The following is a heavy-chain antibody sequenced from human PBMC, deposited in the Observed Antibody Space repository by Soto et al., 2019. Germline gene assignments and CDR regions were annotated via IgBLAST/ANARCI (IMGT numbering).Heavy chain of an antibody. CDR1: GGSMSNYY. CDR3: ARERIAAV. J-gene: IGHJ6*02. D-gene: IGHD6-25*01. CDR2: IYYTGST. V-gene: IGHV4-59*01. Sequence: SETLSLTCTVSGGSMSNYYWSWIRQSPGKGLEWIGYIYYTGSTNYNPSLTSRVTISVDTSKSQFSLKLTSVTAADTAVYYCARERIAAVWGQGTTVTVSS.